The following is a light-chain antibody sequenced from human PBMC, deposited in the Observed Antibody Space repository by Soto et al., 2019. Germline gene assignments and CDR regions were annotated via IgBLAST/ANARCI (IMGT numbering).Light chain of an antibody. V-gene: IGKV1-39*01. CDR2: DAS. CDR3: QQCYVRPAT. J-gene: IGKJ4*01. Sequence: EIEMTQSPSSLSASVGDRATITCRASQSISTHLTWYQQKPGKAPNLLIYDASIRDTAIPSRFSGSGSGTEFTLTISSLQPEDFAMYFCQQCYVRPATFGRGTKVDI. CDR1: QSISTH.